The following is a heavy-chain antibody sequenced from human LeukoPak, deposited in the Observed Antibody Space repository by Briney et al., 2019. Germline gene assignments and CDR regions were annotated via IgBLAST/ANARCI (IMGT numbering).Heavy chain of an antibody. CDR3: ARAMWELLLGYPYYFDY. Sequence: PGGSLRLSCAASGFTFSSFWLHWVRQAPGKGLVWVSRIDSDGSSISYADSVKGRFTISRDNAKNTLYLQMNSLRAEDTALYYCARAMWELLLGYPYYFDYWGQGTLVTVSS. J-gene: IGHJ4*02. V-gene: IGHV3-74*01. D-gene: IGHD1-26*01. CDR1: GFTFSSFW. CDR2: IDSDGSSI.